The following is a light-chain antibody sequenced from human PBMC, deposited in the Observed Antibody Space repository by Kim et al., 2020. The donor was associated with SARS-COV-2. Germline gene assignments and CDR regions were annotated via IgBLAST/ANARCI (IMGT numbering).Light chain of an antibody. J-gene: IGLJ2*01. Sequence: GQSHTLTCTGTSMAVGASNYVAWDQQHPGNTPQLMIYHVSNRPSVVSNRFSGSESGNTTSLTISGLQAEDEADYYCSSYTSRSTRVFGGGTQLTVL. CDR3: SSYTSRSTRV. CDR2: HVS. V-gene: IGLV2-14*03. CDR1: SMAVGASNY.